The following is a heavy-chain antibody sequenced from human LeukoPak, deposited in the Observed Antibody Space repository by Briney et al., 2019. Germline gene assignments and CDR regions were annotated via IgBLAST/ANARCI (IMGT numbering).Heavy chain of an antibody. V-gene: IGHV4-4*07. D-gene: IGHD3-3*01. CDR2: IYTSGST. CDR1: GGSISSYY. J-gene: IGHJ6*02. CDR3: ARDKGRFLETYGMDV. Sequence: SETLSLTCTVSGGSISSYYWSWIRQPAGKGLEWIGRIYTSGSTNYNPSLKSRVTMSVGTSKNQFSLKLSSVTAADTAVYYCARDKGRFLETYGMDVWGQGTTVTVSS.